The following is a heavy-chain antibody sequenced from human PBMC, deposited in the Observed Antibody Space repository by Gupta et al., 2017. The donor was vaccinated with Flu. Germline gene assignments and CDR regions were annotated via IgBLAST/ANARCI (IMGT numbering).Heavy chain of an antibody. Sequence: THYADSVNGRFTISRDNSKNTLYLQMDSLRAEDTALYYCANCEPYSGGCNAFDYWGQGTLVTVSS. CDR2: T. D-gene: IGHD2-15*01. CDR3: ANCEPYSGGCNAFDY. V-gene: IGHV3-23*01. J-gene: IGHJ4*02.